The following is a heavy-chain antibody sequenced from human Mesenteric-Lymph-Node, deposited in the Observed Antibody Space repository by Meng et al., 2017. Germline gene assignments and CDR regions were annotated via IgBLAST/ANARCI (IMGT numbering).Heavy chain of an antibody. D-gene: IGHD1-20*01. CDR3: ATINWNDGENDAFDI. CDR1: GGTFSSYA. Sequence: SVKVSCKASGGTFSSYAISWVRQAPGQGLECMEGIIPIFGTANYAQKFQGRVTITTDESTSTAYMELSSPRSEDTAVYYCATINWNDGENDAFDIWGQGTMVTVSS. J-gene: IGHJ3*02. CDR2: IIPIFGTA. V-gene: IGHV1-69*05.